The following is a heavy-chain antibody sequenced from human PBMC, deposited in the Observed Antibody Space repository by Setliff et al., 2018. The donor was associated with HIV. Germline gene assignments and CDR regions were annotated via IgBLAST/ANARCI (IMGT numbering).Heavy chain of an antibody. J-gene: IGHJ4*02. Sequence: PGGSLRLSCAGSGYSFSSYEMNWVRQGPGKGLEWVSYISSSGSSIYYADSVKGRFTISRDNAKNSLYLQMNSLRAEDTAVYYCARGVAAAGTDYWGQGTLVTVSS. CDR3: ARGVAAAGTDY. V-gene: IGHV3-48*03. CDR1: GYSFSSYE. CDR2: ISSSGSSI. D-gene: IGHD6-13*01.